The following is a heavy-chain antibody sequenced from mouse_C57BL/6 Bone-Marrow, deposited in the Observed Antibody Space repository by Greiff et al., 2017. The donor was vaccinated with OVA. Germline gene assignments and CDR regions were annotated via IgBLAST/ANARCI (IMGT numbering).Heavy chain of an antibody. D-gene: IGHD4-1*01. J-gene: IGHJ1*03. CDR3: ASSNWDWYFGV. V-gene: IGHV1-69*01. Sequence: QVQLQQPGAELVMPGASVKLSCKASGYTFTSYWMHWVKQRPGQGLEWIGEIDPSDSYTNYNQKFKGKSTLTVDKSSITAYMQRSSLTSEDSAVYYCASSNWDWYFGVWGTGTTVTVSS. CDR1: GYTFTSYW. CDR2: IDPSDSYT.